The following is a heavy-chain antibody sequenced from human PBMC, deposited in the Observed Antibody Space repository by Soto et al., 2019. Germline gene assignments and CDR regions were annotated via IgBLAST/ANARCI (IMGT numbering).Heavy chain of an antibody. D-gene: IGHD5-18*01. Sequence: PSETLSLTCTVSGGSISSSYWSWIRQPPGKGLEWIGSIYYSGSTYYNPSLKSRVTISVDTSKNQFSLKLNSVTAADTAVYYCARDHPHSYGVYYFDYWGQGTPVTVSS. V-gene: IGHV4-59*12. CDR1: GGSISSSY. J-gene: IGHJ4*02. CDR2: IYYSGST. CDR3: ARDHPHSYGVYYFDY.